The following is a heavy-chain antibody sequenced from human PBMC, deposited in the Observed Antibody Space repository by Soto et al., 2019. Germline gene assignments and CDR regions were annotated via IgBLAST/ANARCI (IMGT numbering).Heavy chain of an antibody. CDR2: IKTDGSIT. Sequence: PGGSLRLSCVVSGFTLSSRWMHWVRQTPGKGRVWVSRIKTDGSITNYADSVKGRFTISRVNAKNTLYRHMNSLRPEDTAMYYCTRDQDTYGQAVFDSWGQGTLVTVSS. CDR3: TRDQDTYGQAVFDS. J-gene: IGHJ4*02. V-gene: IGHV3-74*01. CDR1: GFTLSSRW. D-gene: IGHD2-15*01.